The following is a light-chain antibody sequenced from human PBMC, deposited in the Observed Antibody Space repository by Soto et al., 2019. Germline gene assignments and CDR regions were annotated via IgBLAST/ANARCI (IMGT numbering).Light chain of an antibody. CDR1: SSNIGSTY. V-gene: IGLV1-47*01. Sequence: QSVLTQPPSTSGTPGQRVTISCSGSSSNIGSTYVYWFQQLPGTAPKLLIYKDNQRPSGVPDRFSGSKSGTSASLAISGLRSEDEADYYCAAWDDSLSGRVFGGGTQLTVL. CDR3: AAWDDSLSGRV. CDR2: KDN. J-gene: IGLJ3*02.